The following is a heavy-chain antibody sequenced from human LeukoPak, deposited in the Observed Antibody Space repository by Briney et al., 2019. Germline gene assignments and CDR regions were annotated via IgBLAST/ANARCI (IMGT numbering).Heavy chain of an antibody. Sequence: GESLKISCKGSGYSFTSYWIGWVRQMPGKGLEWMGIIYPGDSDTRYSPSFQGQVTISADKSISTAYLQWSSLKASGTAMYYCARRYCTNGVCYSYFXXWGXGTLVT. D-gene: IGHD2-8*01. V-gene: IGHV5-51*01. J-gene: IGHJ4*02. CDR1: GYSFTSYW. CDR2: IYPGDSDT. CDR3: ARRYCTNGVCYSYFXX.